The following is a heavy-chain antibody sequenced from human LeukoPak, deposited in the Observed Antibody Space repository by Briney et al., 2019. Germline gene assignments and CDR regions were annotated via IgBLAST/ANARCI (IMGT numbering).Heavy chain of an antibody. CDR3: ARDPGSYPKSGYFQH. CDR2: IIPILGIA. V-gene: IGHV1-69*04. J-gene: IGHJ1*01. CDR1: GGTFISYA. Sequence: SVKVSCKASGGTFISYAISWVRQAPGQGLEWMGRIIPILGIANYAQKFQGRVTITADKSTSTAYMELSSLRSEDTAVYYCARDPGSYPKSGYFQHWGQGTLVTVSS. D-gene: IGHD1-26*01.